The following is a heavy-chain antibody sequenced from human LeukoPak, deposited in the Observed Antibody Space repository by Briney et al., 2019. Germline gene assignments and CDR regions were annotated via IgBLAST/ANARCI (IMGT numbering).Heavy chain of an antibody. D-gene: IGHD3-22*01. J-gene: IGHJ4*02. CDR2: IYYSGST. CDR3: ARVGGQADSSGCYYREYFDY. CDR1: GGSISSYY. Sequence: PSETLSLTCTVSGGSISSYYWSWIRQPPGKGLEWIGYIYYSGSTNYNPSLKSRVTISVDTSKNQFSLKLSSVTAADTAVYYCARVGGQADSSGCYYREYFDYWGQGTLVTVSS. V-gene: IGHV4-59*01.